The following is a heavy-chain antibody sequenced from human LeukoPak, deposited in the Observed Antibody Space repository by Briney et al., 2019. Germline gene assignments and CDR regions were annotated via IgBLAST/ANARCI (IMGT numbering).Heavy chain of an antibody. CDR2: MYYSGST. V-gene: IGHV4-39*07. CDR1: GGSISSSGYY. Sequence: SETLSLTCTVSGGSISSSGYYWGWIRQPPGKGLEWIGSMYYSGSTYYNPSLKSRVTISVDTSKTHFSLKLSSVTAADTAVYYCARGVGELLSYYYYYYMDVWGKGTTVTISS. CDR3: ARGVGELLSYYYYYYMDV. J-gene: IGHJ6*03. D-gene: IGHD3-10*01.